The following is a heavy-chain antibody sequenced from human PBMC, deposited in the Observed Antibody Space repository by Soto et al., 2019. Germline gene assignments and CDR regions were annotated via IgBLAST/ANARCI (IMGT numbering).Heavy chain of an antibody. D-gene: IGHD4-17*01. CDR1: GFTFSRDG. Sequence: GGSLRLSCAASGFTFSRDGTSWVRQAPGKGLEWVSLITDNGRSTYYADSVKGRFTISRDNTKNTLFLQMNSLRAEDTAVYYCAKERATTTAFDYWGQGALVTVSS. V-gene: IGHV3-23*01. J-gene: IGHJ4*02. CDR2: ITDNGRST. CDR3: AKERATTTAFDY.